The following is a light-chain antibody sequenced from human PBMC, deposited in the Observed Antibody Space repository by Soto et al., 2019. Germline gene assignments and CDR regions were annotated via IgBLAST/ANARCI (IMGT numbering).Light chain of an antibody. CDR3: QQRRAWPIT. CDR2: DTS. Sequence: EIVLTQSPASLSLSPGERATLSCRASQNVIIYLAWYQQKPGQSPRLLIYDTSNRATGIPARFSGSGSGTDFTLTVDSLEPEDFEVYYCQQRRAWPITFGQGTRLEIK. V-gene: IGKV3-11*01. CDR1: QNVIIY. J-gene: IGKJ5*01.